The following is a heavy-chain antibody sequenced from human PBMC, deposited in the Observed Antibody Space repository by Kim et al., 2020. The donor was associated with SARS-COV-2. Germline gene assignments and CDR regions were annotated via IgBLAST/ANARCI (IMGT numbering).Heavy chain of an antibody. V-gene: IGHV4-30-2*01. CDR2: IYYSGST. Sequence: SETLSLTCAVSGGSISSGGYSWSWIRQPPGKGLEWIGSIYYSGSTYYNPSLKSRVTISVDRSKNQFSLKLSSVTAADTAVYYCARGSVRGVPFDPWGQGTLVTVSS. CDR3: ARGSVRGVPFDP. D-gene: IGHD3-10*02. J-gene: IGHJ5*02. CDR1: GGSISSGGYS.